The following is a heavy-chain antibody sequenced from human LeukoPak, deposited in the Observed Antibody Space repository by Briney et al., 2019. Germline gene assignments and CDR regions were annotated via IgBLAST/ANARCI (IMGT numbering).Heavy chain of an antibody. CDR1: GGSISSGDYY. J-gene: IGHJ4*02. Sequence: PSETLSLTCIVSGGSISSGDYYWSWIRQPPGKGLEWIGYIYYSGSTYYNPSPKSRVTISVDTSKNQFSLKLSSVTAADTAVYYCARGYYDFWSGYLPSFVYWGQGTLVTVSS. CDR2: IYYSGST. V-gene: IGHV4-30-4*08. CDR3: ARGYYDFWSGYLPSFVY. D-gene: IGHD3-3*01.